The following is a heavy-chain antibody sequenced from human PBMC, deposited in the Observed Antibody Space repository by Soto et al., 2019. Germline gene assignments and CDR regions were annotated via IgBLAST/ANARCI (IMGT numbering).Heavy chain of an antibody. CDR2: IVIGTGNT. V-gene: IGHV1-58*01. D-gene: IGHD1-1*01. CDR1: GFTFSSSS. J-gene: IGHJ4*02. Sequence: KASGFTFSSSSVQWVRQARGQRLEWIGWIVIGTGNTNYAQRFQGRVTFTRDMSTSTAYMELSSLRSEDTAVYYCAAVPGDFDCWGQGTLVTVSS. CDR3: AAVPGDFDC.